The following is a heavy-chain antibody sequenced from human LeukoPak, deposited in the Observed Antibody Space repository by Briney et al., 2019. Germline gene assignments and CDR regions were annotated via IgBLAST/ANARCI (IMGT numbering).Heavy chain of an antibody. J-gene: IGHJ4*02. V-gene: IGHV4-30-4*01. CDR2: IYYSGST. Sequence: SETLSLTCTVSGGSISSGDYYWSWIRQPPGKRLEWIGYIYYSGSTYYNPSLKSRVTISVDTSKNQFSLKLSSVTAADTAVYYCARDYGGNYAFGYWGQGTLVTVSS. D-gene: IGHD4-23*01. CDR3: ARDYGGNYAFGY. CDR1: GGSISSGDYY.